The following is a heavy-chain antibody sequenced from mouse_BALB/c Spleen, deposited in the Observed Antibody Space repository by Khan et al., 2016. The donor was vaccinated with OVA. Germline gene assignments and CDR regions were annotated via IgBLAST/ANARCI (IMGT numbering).Heavy chain of an antibody. D-gene: IGHD3-1*01. Sequence: EVQLQESGPGLVKPSQSLSLSCSVTAYSITSGYFWNWIRQLPGNKLEWMGYIRYDGNSNYNPSLKNRISFTRDTSRNPFFMKLLSVTPEDTARYFCARGGSPGPAWFAHWGQGTLVTVSA. V-gene: IGHV3-6*02. CDR1: AYSITSGYF. CDR3: ARGGSPGPAWFAH. J-gene: IGHJ3*01. CDR2: IRYDGNS.